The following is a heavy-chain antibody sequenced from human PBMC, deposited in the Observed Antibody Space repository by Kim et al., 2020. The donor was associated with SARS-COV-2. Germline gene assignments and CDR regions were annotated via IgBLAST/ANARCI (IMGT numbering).Heavy chain of an antibody. CDR2: ISWDSSI. Sequence: GGSLRLSCAASGFTFDDYAMHWVRQAPGKGLEWVAGISWDSSIGYADSMKGRFTISRDNAKNSLYLQMNSLIAEDTALYYCVKDLDLTTDYHGMDVWGQG. CDR3: VKDLDLTTDYHGMDV. J-gene: IGHJ6*02. CDR1: GFTFDDYA. D-gene: IGHD4-17*01. V-gene: IGHV3-9*01.